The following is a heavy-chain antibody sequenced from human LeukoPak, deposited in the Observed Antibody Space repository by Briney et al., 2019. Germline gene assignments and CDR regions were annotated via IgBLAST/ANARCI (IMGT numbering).Heavy chain of an antibody. CDR3: ARLEYNSSFNAFDI. Sequence: SETLSLTCAVYDGSFSGYYWSWIRQPPGKGLEWIGEINHSGSNHSGSTNYNPSLKSRVTISVDTSKNQFSLKLSSVTAADTAVYYCARLEYNSSFNAFDIWGQGTMVTVSS. CDR1: DGSFSGYY. D-gene: IGHD6-6*01. CDR2: INHSGSNHSGST. V-gene: IGHV4-34*01. J-gene: IGHJ3*02.